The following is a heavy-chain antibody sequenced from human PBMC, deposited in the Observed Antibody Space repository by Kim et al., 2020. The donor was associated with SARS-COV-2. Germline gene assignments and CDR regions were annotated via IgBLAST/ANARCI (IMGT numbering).Heavy chain of an antibody. Sequence: NPSRKSRVTISVDTSKNQFSLKLSSVTAADTAVYYCARGSGYDYVGWFDPWGQGTLVTVSS. J-gene: IGHJ5*02. D-gene: IGHD5-12*01. CDR3: ARGSGYDYVGWFDP. V-gene: IGHV4-31*02.